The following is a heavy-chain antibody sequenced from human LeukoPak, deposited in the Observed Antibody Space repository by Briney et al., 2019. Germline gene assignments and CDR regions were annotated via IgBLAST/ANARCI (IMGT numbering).Heavy chain of an antibody. CDR3: ARATIFGVVIIFPFDY. CDR2: INPNSGGT. D-gene: IGHD3-3*01. CDR1: GYTFTGYY. V-gene: IGHV1-2*02. J-gene: IGHJ4*02. Sequence: ASVKVSCKASGYTFTGYYMHWVRQAPGQGLEWMGRINPNSGGTNYAQKFQGRVTMTRDTSISTAYMELSRLRSDDTAVYYCARATIFGVVIIFPFDYWGQGTLVTVSS.